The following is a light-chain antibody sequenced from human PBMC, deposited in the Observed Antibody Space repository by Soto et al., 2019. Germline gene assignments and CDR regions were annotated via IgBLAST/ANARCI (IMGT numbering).Light chain of an antibody. CDR2: SNN. CDR3: AGWDDSLNGVL. Sequence: QSVLTQPPSASGTPGQRVTISCSGSFSNIGSNTVDWYQHLPGTAPKLLIYSNNQRPSAVPDRFSGSKSGTSASLAISGLQSEDEAHYYCAGWDDSLNGVLFGGGTKLTVL. V-gene: IGLV1-44*01. CDR1: FSNIGSNT. J-gene: IGLJ2*01.